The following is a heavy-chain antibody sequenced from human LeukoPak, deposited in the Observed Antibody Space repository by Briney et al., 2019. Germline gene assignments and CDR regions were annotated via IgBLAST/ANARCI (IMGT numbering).Heavy chain of an antibody. CDR3: ARDFYGSGSYSPFDY. Sequence: SETLSLTCTVSGVSISSYYWSWIRQPPGKGLEWIGYIYYSGSTNYNPSLKSRVTISVDTSKNQFSLKLSSVTAADTAVYYCARDFYGSGSYSPFDYWGQGTLVTVSS. D-gene: IGHD3-10*01. CDR1: GVSISSYY. V-gene: IGHV4-59*12. J-gene: IGHJ4*02. CDR2: IYYSGST.